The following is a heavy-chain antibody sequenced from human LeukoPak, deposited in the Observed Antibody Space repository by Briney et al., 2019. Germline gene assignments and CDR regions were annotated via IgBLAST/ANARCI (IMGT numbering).Heavy chain of an antibody. CDR1: GFTVSSNY. V-gene: IGHV3-23*01. D-gene: IGHD3-22*01. CDR3: AKGDYYDLDY. J-gene: IGHJ4*02. Sequence: GGSLRLSCAASGFTVSSNYMSWVRQAPGKGLEWVSIITSGVGITYYADSVKGRFTISRDNSKNTLYLQMYSLRAEDTAVYYCAKGDYYDLDYWGQGTLVTVSS. CDR2: ITSGVGIT.